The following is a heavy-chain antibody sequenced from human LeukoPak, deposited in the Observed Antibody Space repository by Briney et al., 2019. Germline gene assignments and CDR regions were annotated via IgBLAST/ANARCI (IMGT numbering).Heavy chain of an antibody. CDR3: AAEGGGSYAGFDY. J-gene: IGHJ4*02. Sequence: SVKVSCKASGFTFTSSAMQWVRQARGQRLEWIGWIVVGSGNTNYAQKFQERVTITRDMSTSTAYMELSSLGSEDTAVYYCAAEGGGSYAGFDYWGQGTPVTVSS. V-gene: IGHV1-58*02. CDR1: GFTFTSSA. D-gene: IGHD1-26*01. CDR2: IVVGSGNT.